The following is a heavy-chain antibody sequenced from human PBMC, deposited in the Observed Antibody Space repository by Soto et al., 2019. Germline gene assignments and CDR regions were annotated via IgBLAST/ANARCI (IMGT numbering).Heavy chain of an antibody. CDR3: ARWFTYGNFDYFDY. D-gene: IGHD3-10*01. CDR1: GFTFGSYW. Sequence: GGSLRLSCAASGFTFGSYWMHWFRQAPGKGLVWVSRINTDGSNTAYADSVKGRFTIPRDNAKNTLYLQVSGLRAEDTAVYYCARWFTYGNFDYFDYWGQGTQVAV. CDR2: INTDGSNT. V-gene: IGHV3-74*01. J-gene: IGHJ4*02.